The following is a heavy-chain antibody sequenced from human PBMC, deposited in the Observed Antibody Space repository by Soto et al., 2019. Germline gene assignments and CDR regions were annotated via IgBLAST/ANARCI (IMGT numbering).Heavy chain of an antibody. D-gene: IGHD7-27*01. V-gene: IGHV1-69*01. CDR3: ARGLNWGEVYGMDV. J-gene: IGHJ6*02. CDR2: IIPIFGTA. Sequence: QVQLVQSGAEVKKPGSSVKVSCKASGGTFSSYAISWVRQAPGQGLEWMGGIIPIFGTANYAQKFQGRVTITADESTSTDYMELSSLRSEDTAVYYCARGLNWGEVYGMDVWGQGTTVTVSS. CDR1: GGTFSSYA.